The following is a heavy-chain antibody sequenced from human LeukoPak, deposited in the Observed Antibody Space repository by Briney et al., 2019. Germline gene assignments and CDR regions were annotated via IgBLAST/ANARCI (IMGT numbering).Heavy chain of an antibody. CDR2: ISYDGSNK. J-gene: IGHJ3*02. CDR1: GFTFSSHG. D-gene: IGHD2-21*02. V-gene: IGHV3-30*18. Sequence: PGRSLRLSCAGSGFTFSSHGMHWVRQAPGKGLEWVAVISYDGSNKYYTDSVKGRFTISRDNSKNTLHLQMNSLRAEDTALYYCGKSQKDCGGNCYWSDFDIWGKGQRSPSLQ. CDR3: GKSQKDCGGNCYWSDFDI.